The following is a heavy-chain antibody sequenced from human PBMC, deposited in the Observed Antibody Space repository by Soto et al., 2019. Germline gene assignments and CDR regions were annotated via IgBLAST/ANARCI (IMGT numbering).Heavy chain of an antibody. Sequence: GGSLRLSCAASGFTFSNYAISWLRQAPGKGLEWVSIISGSGDSPYYADSVKGRFTISRDNSRNTLYLQMNSLRSDNTALYYCARKYSDAFYIWGQGTMGIVAS. CDR3: ARKYSDAFYI. D-gene: IGHD2-15*01. J-gene: IGHJ3*02. CDR2: ISGSGDSP. V-gene: IGHV3-23*01. CDR1: GFTFSNYA.